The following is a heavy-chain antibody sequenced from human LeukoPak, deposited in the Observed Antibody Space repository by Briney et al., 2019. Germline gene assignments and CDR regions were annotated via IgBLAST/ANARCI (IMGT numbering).Heavy chain of an antibody. Sequence: PSETLSLTCTVSGGSISSSSYYWGWIRQPPGKGLEWIGSIYYSGSTYYNPSLKSRVTISVDTSKNQFSLKLSSVTAADTAVYYCARSGRLQAHAFDIWGQGTMVTVSS. CDR3: ARSGRLQAHAFDI. CDR2: IYYSGST. V-gene: IGHV4-39*01. J-gene: IGHJ3*02. CDR1: GGSISSSSYY. D-gene: IGHD5-24*01.